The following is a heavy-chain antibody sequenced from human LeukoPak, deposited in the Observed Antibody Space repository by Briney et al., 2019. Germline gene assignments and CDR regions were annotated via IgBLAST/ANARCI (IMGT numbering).Heavy chain of an antibody. D-gene: IGHD2-15*01. J-gene: IGHJ5*02. V-gene: IGHV3-48*02. CDR3: ARERRYCSGNACYENWFDP. CDR2: ISGSSNTI. Sequence: GGSLRPSCAASGFTLSDYSMNWVRQAPGKGLEWISYISGSSNTIYHADSVRGRFTTSRDNAKNSLFLQMNSLRDEDTAVYFCARERRYCSGNACYENWFDPWGQGTLVTVSS. CDR1: GFTLSDYS.